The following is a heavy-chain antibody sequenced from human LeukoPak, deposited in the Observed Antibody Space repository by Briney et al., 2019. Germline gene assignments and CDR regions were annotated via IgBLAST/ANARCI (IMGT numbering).Heavy chain of an antibody. CDR1: GGSISSYY. CDR3: ARLAYYYGSGSYSYAFDI. D-gene: IGHD3-10*01. Sequence: PSETLSLTCTVSGGSISSYYWSWIRQPPGKGLEWIGYIYYSGGTNYNPSLKSRVTISVDTSKNQFSLKLSSVTAADTAVYYCARLAYYYGSGSYSYAFDIWGQGTMVTVSS. CDR2: IYYSGGT. V-gene: IGHV4-59*08. J-gene: IGHJ3*02.